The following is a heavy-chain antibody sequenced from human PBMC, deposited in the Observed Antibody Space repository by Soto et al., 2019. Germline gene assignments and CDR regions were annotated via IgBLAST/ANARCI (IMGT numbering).Heavy chain of an antibody. CDR3: ARVAY. Sequence: GGSLRLSCEASGFTFSRDSMNWVRQVPGKGLEWVASISSGSADTWYADSVKGRFIISRDNAQNALFVQKNSLRPEDTVMYYCARVAYWGQGTQVTVSS. J-gene: IGHJ4*02. CDR2: ISSGSADT. CDR1: GFTFSRDS. V-gene: IGHV3-21*01.